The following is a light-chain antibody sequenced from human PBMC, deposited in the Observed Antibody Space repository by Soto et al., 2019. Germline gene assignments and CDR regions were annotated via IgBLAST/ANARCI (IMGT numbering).Light chain of an antibody. J-gene: IGKJ4*01. CDR3: QQSKNFPLT. Sequence: DIQMTQSPSSVSASVGDRVTITCRASQGISSRLAWYQQKPGKAPNLLIYAASSLQSGGPSRFSGRGSPTHFTLTSGSLQPGDFATYYCQQSKNFPLTFRGGTKVEIK. CDR2: AAS. V-gene: IGKV1-12*01. CDR1: QGISSR.